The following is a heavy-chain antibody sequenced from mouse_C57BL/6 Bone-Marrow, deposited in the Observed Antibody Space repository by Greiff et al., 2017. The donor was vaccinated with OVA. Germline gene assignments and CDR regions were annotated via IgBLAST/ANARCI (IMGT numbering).Heavy chain of an antibody. J-gene: IGHJ1*03. D-gene: IGHD1-1*01. V-gene: IGHV1-22*01. CDR1: GYTFTDYN. Sequence: VQLQQSAPELVKPGASVKMSCKASGYTFTDYNMHWVKQSHGKSLEWIGYINPNNGGTSYNQKFKGKATLTVNKSSSTAYMELRSLTSEDSAVYYCARPSYGSEGYFDVWGTGTTVTVSS. CDR2: INPNNGGT. CDR3: ARPSYGSEGYFDV.